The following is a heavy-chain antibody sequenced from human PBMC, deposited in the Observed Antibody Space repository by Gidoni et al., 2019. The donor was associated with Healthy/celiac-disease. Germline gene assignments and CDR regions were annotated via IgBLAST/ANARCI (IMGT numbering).Heavy chain of an antibody. CDR2: IIPIFGTA. CDR3: ARETYSSSWFFDY. J-gene: IGHJ4*02. D-gene: IGHD6-13*01. Sequence: SYATSWVRQAPGQGLEWMGGIIPIFGTANYAQKFQGRVTITADESTSTAYMELSSLRSEDTAVYYCARETYSSSWFFDYWGQGTLVTVSS. V-gene: IGHV1-69*01. CDR1: SYA.